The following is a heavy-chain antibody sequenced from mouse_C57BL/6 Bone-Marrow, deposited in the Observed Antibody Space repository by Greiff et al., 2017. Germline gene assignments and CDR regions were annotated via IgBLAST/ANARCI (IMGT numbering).Heavy chain of an antibody. CDR1: EYEFPSHD. CDR3: ARHRYYGSSYGWCFDV. CDR2: INSDGGST. D-gene: IGHD1-1*01. J-gene: IGHJ1*03. V-gene: IGHV5-2*01. Sequence: EVKLVESGGGLVQPGESLKLSCESNEYEFPSHDMSWVRKTPEKRLELVAAINSDGGSTYYPDTMERRFIISRDNTKKTLYLQMSSLRSEDTALYYCARHRYYGSSYGWCFDVWGTGTTVTVSS.